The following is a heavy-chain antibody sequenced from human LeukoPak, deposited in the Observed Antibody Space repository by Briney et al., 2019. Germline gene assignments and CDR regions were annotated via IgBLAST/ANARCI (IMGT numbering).Heavy chain of an antibody. J-gene: IGHJ4*02. Sequence: ASVKVSCKASGGTFSSYAISWVRQAPGQGLEWMGGIIPIFGTANYAQKFQGRVTITADKSTSTAYMELSSLRSEDTAVYYCARNRFYSSSSAGGSYYFDYWGQGTLATVSS. D-gene: IGHD6-6*01. V-gene: IGHV1-69*06. CDR3: ARNRFYSSSSAGGSYYFDY. CDR1: GGTFSSYA. CDR2: IIPIFGTA.